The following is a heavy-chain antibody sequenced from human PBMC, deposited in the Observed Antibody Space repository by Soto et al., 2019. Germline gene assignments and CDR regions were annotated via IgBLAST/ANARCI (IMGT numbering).Heavy chain of an antibody. CDR2: IKQDGSEK. D-gene: IGHD3-10*02. CDR3: ARENGRGATYNFAH. Sequence: EVQLVESGGGLVQPGGSLRLSCAASGFTFSSYWMSWVRQAPGKGLEWVANIKQDGSEKYYVDSVKGRFSISRDNAKNSLYLQMNSLRAEDTAVYYCARENGRGATYNFAHWGQGTLVTVSS. J-gene: IGHJ1*01. V-gene: IGHV3-7*05. CDR1: GFTFSSYW.